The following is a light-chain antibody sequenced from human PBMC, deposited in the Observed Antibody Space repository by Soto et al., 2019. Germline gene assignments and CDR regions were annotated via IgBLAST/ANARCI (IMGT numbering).Light chain of an antibody. Sequence: ALAQPPSVSGSPGQSVTISCTGTSADVGIYNRVAWYQQPPGTSPKLVICDVSNRPSGVPDRFSGSKSGSTASLTISGLQAEDEADYYCSSYTTSNTYVFGTGTKVTVL. CDR3: SSYTTSNTYV. CDR1: SADVGIYNR. CDR2: DVS. V-gene: IGLV2-18*02. J-gene: IGLJ1*01.